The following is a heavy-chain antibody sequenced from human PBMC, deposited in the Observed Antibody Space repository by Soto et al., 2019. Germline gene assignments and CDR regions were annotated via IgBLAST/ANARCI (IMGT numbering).Heavy chain of an antibody. CDR2: ITWDTIEA. CDR1: GYTFNRYA. Sequence: QVQLVQSGAEVRKPGASVTVSCKASGYTFNRYAISWLRQAPGQGPEWMGWITWDTIEASYARKFQGRVTLTRNTPTRKVYMELRRLRDDDTAVYYCARDRPTDHWGQGTLVTVSS. CDR3: ARDRPTDH. V-gene: IGHV1-18*01. J-gene: IGHJ5*02.